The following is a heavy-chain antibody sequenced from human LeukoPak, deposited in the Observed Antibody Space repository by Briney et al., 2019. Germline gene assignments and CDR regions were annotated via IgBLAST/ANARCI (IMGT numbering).Heavy chain of an antibody. CDR3: ASWGEGALDK. CDR1: GFTFSSYS. D-gene: IGHD1-26*01. Sequence: AVSLRFYCAASGFTFSSYSMNWLRQAQGKGLEWISYISTSTTTISYAYSVKGRFTISRYNAKKSLYLQMNSLRVEDTGVYYCASWGEGALDKWGEETLVTVSS. V-gene: IGHV3-48*01. J-gene: IGHJ4*02. CDR2: ISTSTTTI.